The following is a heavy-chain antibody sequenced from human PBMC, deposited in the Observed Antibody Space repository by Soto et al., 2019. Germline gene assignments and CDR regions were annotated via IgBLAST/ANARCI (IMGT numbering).Heavy chain of an antibody. CDR3: ARGLYYYGSGSSTPQEYYFDY. CDR2: INHSGST. Sequence: SETLSLTCAVYGGSFSGYYWSWIRQPPGKGLEWIGEINHSGSTNYNPSLKSRVTISVDTSKNQFSLKLSSVTAADTALHYCARGLYYYGSGSSTPQEYYFDYWGQGTLVTVSS. CDR1: GGSFSGYY. V-gene: IGHV4-34*01. D-gene: IGHD3-10*01. J-gene: IGHJ4*02.